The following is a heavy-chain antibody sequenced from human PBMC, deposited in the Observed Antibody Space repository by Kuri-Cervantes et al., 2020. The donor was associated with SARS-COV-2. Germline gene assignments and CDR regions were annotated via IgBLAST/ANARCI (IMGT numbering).Heavy chain of an antibody. Sequence: SETLSLTCTVSGGSISSYYWSWIRQPAGKGLEWIGRIYTSGSTNYNPSLKSRVTMSVATSKNQFSLKLSSVTAADTAVYYCARVITDVTTVYFDYWGQGTLVTVSS. CDR1: GGSISSYY. CDR2: IYTSGST. J-gene: IGHJ4*02. CDR3: ARVITDVTTVYFDY. V-gene: IGHV4-4*07. D-gene: IGHD4-11*01.